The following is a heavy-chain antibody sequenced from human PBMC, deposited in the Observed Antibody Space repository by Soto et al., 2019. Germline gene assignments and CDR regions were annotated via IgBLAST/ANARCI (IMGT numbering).Heavy chain of an antibody. CDR3: ARLSGNFYVGLDV. D-gene: IGHD6-25*01. J-gene: IGHJ6*02. Sequence: TLSLTCTVSGAFLRSGGYYWTWIRQHPGKGLEWLGCIFYSGTTVYNPSLKSRLTLAMDTAKNQFSLSLSSVTAADTAVYYCARLSGNFYVGLDVWGQGTTVTVSS. V-gene: IGHV4-31*03. CDR2: IFYSGTT. CDR1: GAFLRSGGYY.